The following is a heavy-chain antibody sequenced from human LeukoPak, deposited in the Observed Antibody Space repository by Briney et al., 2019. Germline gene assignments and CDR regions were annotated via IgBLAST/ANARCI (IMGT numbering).Heavy chain of an antibody. Sequence: GEALKISFKGSGCRFTSYWIGWVRPMPGKGLEWMGIIYPGDSDTRYSPSCQGQVTISADKSINTAYLQWSSLKASDTAMYYCARIYGGIDQGPFDYWGQGTLVTVSS. CDR2: IYPGDSDT. J-gene: IGHJ4*02. V-gene: IGHV5-51*01. CDR1: GCRFTSYW. D-gene: IGHD4-23*01. CDR3: ARIYGGIDQGPFDY.